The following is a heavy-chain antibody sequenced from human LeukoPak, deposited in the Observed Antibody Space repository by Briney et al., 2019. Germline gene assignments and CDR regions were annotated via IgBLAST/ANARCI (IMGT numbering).Heavy chain of an antibody. D-gene: IGHD2-21*02. CDR3: ARVTAVVVTANDAFDI. Sequence: SETLSLTRTVSGGSISSYYWSWIRQPPGKGLEWIGYIYYSGSTNYNPSLKSRVTISVDTSKNQFSLKLSSVTAADTAVYYCARVTAVVVTANDAFDIWGQGTMVTVSS. J-gene: IGHJ3*02. CDR1: GGSISSYY. V-gene: IGHV4-59*01. CDR2: IYYSGST.